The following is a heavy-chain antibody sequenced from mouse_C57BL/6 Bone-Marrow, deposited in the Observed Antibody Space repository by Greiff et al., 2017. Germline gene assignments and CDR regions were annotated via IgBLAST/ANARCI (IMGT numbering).Heavy chain of an antibody. V-gene: IGHV1-15*01. CDR3: RGYYGSSPYWYFDV. CDR1: GYTFTDYE. J-gene: IGHJ1*03. Sequence: QVQLQQSGAELVRPGASVTLSCKASGYTFTDYEMHWVKQTPVHGLEWIGAIDPETGGTAYNQKFKGKAILTADKSSSTAYMELRSLTSEDSAVYYCRGYYGSSPYWYFDVWGTGTTVTVSS. D-gene: IGHD1-1*01. CDR2: IDPETGGT.